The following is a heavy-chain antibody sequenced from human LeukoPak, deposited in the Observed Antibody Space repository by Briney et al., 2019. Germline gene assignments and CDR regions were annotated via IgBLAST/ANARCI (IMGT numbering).Heavy chain of an antibody. CDR1: GGSFSGYY. CDR2: IIHSGST. Sequence: SETLSLTCAVYGGSFSGYYWSWIRQPPGKGLEWIGEIIHSGSTNYNPSLKSRVTISVDTSKNQFSLKLSSVTAADTAVYYCARQKIVVVVAATRYNWFDPWGQGTLVTVSS. J-gene: IGHJ5*02. CDR3: ARQKIVVVVAATRYNWFDP. V-gene: IGHV4-34*12. D-gene: IGHD2-15*01.